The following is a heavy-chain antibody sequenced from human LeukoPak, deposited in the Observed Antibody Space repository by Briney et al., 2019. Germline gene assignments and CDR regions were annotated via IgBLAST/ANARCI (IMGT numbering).Heavy chain of an antibody. CDR2: TSAYNDKT. CDR3: ARSGDIVVVPAAIGDNWFDP. J-gene: IGHJ5*02. CDR1: GNTFTTYG. Sequence: ASVKVSCKASGNTFTTYGISWVRQAPGQGLEWMGWTSAYNDKTKYAQKLEGRVTMTTDTSTSTAYMEMRSLRSDDTAVYYCARSGDIVVVPAAIGDNWFDPWGQGTLVTVSS. D-gene: IGHD2-2*01. V-gene: IGHV1-18*01.